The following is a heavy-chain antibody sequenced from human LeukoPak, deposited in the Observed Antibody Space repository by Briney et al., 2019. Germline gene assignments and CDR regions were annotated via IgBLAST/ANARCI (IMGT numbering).Heavy chain of an antibody. CDR1: GFTFSSYS. J-gene: IGHJ5*02. CDR3: ARAGSMSSGWYPRWFDP. V-gene: IGHV3-21*01. CDR2: ISSSSSYI. D-gene: IGHD6-19*01. Sequence: KTGGSLRLSCAASGFTFSSYSMNWVRQAPGKGLEWVSSISSSSSYIYYADSVKGRFTISRDNAKNSLYLQMNSLRAEDTAVYYCARAGSMSSGWYPRWFDPWGQGTLVTVSS.